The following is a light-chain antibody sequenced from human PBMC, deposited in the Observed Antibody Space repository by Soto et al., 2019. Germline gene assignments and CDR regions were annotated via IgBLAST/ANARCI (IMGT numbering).Light chain of an antibody. CDR1: SSNIGAGYD. Sequence: QSLLPQPPSVSGAPGQMVTISCTGSSSNIGAGYDAHWYQQLPGTAPKLLIYGNSNRPSGVPDRFSGSKSGTSASLAITGLQAEDEADYYCQSYDSSLSGSYVFGTGTKVTVL. V-gene: IGLV1-40*01. J-gene: IGLJ1*01. CDR2: GNS. CDR3: QSYDSSLSGSYV.